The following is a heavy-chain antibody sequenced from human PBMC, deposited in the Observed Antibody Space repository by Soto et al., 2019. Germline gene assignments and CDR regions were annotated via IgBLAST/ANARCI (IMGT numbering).Heavy chain of an antibody. J-gene: IGHJ4*02. D-gene: IGHD2-15*01. CDR1: GGTFSSYA. V-gene: IGHV1-69*06. CDR3: AKIRWTISLQEENAI. Sequence: QVQLVQSGAEVKKPGSSVKVSCKSSGGTFSSYAISWVRQAPGQGLEWMGGVIPIFGTPHYAQKFHGRVTITADIPTSTAYLELSSLKSADTDVYYCAKIRWTISLQEENAIWGQGTLVTVSS. CDR2: VIPIFGTP.